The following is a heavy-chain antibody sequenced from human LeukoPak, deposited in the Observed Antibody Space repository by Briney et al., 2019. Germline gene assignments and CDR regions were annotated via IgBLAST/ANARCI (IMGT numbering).Heavy chain of an antibody. CDR3: TTGYTSASHDGY. CDR2: IKRRTDGGTS. CDR1: GFTLSDAW. J-gene: IGHJ4*02. V-gene: IGHV3-15*07. Sequence: GGSLRLSCAASGFTLSDAWMHWVRQAPGKGLEWVGLIKRRTDGGTSNYAAPVKGRFAISRDDSEDTLFLQMDSLKSEDTGVYYCTTGYTSASHDGYWGQGTLVTVSS. D-gene: IGHD2-15*01.